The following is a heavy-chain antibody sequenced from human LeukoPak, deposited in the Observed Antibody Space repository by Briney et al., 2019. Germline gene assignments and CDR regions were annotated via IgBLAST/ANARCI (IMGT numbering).Heavy chain of an antibody. V-gene: IGHV3-21*01. CDR3: ARDRARTYYYDSSGYYVGSAFDI. D-gene: IGHD3-22*01. CDR1: GFTLISYS. CDR2: ISSISSYI. Sequence: PGGSLRLSCAASGFTLISYSMNWARQPPGKGREWVSSISSISSYIYYADSVKGRFTISRDNAKNSLYLQMNSLRAEGTAVYYCARDRARTYYYDSSGYYVGSAFDIWGQGTMVTVSS. J-gene: IGHJ3*02.